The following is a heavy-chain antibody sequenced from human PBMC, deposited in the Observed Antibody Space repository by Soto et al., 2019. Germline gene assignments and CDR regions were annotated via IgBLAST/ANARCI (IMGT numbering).Heavy chain of an antibody. CDR1: GFTFSSYA. Sequence: EVQLLESGGGLVQPGGSLRLSCAASGFTFSSYAMRWVRQAPVKGLEWVSAISGSGGSTYYADSVKGRFTISRDNSKNTLYLQMNSLRAEDMAVYYCARRGSGSDYDYWGQGTLVTVSS. D-gene: IGHD1-26*01. V-gene: IGHV3-23*01. J-gene: IGHJ4*02. CDR2: ISGSGGST. CDR3: ARRGSGSDYDY.